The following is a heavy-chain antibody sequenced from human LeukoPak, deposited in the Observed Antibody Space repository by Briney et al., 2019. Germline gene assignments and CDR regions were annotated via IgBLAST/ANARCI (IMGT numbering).Heavy chain of an antibody. J-gene: IGHJ4*02. Sequence: GGSLRLSCAASGFTFSSYAMHWVRQAPGKGLEWVAVISYDGTNKYYADSVKGRFTISRDNSKNTLYLQMNSLRAEDTAVYYCARTVDYWGQGTLVTVSS. CDR3: ARTVDY. V-gene: IGHV3-30*01. CDR2: ISYDGTNK. CDR1: GFTFSSYA.